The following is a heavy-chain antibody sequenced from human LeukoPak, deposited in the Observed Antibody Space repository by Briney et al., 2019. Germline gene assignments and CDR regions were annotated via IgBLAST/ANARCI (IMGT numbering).Heavy chain of an antibody. V-gene: IGHV1-24*01. J-gene: IGHJ4*02. CDR2: FDLEDGET. CDR1: GYTLTELS. Sequence: GASVKVSCKVSGYTLTELSMHWVRQAPGKGLEWMGGFDLEDGETIYAQKFQGRVTMTEDTSTDTAYMELSSLRSEDTAVYYCATDLAIAAAGTGTTRDYWGQGTLVTVSS. D-gene: IGHD6-13*01. CDR3: ATDLAIAAAGTGTTRDY.